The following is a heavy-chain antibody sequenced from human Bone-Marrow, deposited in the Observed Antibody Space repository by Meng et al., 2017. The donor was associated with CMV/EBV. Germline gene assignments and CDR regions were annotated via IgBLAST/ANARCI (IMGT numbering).Heavy chain of an antibody. J-gene: IGHJ4*02. CDR1: GFTFSYAW. CDR3: TTRGDYFDY. Sequence: GESLKISCAASGFTFSYAWMTWVRQAPGKGLEWVGRIKSKIDGGTTDYAAPVKGRFAISRDDSTNTLYLQMNSLKAEDTAVYYCTTRGDYFDYWGQGTLLSVSS. CDR2: IKSKIDGGTT. V-gene: IGHV3-15*01. D-gene: IGHD4-17*01.